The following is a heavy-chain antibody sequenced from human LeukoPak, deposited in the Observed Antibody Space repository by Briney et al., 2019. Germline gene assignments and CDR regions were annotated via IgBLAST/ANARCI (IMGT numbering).Heavy chain of an antibody. Sequence: ASVKVSCKASGYTFTSYAMHWVRQAPGQRLEWMGWINAGNGNTKYSQKFQGRVTITRDTSASTAYMELSSLGSEDTAVYYCARGVGGGVIPTSDYWGQGTLVTVSS. CDR3: ARGVGGGVIPTSDY. V-gene: IGHV1-3*01. CDR2: INAGNGNT. D-gene: IGHD3-16*01. J-gene: IGHJ4*02. CDR1: GYTFTSYA.